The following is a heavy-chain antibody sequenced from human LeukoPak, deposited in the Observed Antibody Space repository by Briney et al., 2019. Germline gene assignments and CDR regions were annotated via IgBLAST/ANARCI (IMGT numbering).Heavy chain of an antibody. Sequence: GESLKISCKGSGYSFSSYWIGWVRQMPGKGLEWMGIIYPGDSETRYSPSFQGQVTISADKSISTAFLQWSSRKASDTAMYYCARPGRATVTRLDYWGQGTLVTVTS. CDR1: GYSFSSYW. J-gene: IGHJ4*02. D-gene: IGHD4-17*01. CDR2: IYPGDSET. CDR3: ARPGRATVTRLDY. V-gene: IGHV5-51*01.